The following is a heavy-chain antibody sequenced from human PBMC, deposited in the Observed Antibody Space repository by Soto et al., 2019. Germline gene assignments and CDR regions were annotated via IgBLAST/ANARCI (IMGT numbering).Heavy chain of an antibody. CDR2: IYSGGST. CDR3: AREILTNDSNMDV. D-gene: IGHD2-21*02. V-gene: IGHV3-53*04. Sequence: PGGSLRLSCAASGFTVSSDYMSWVRQAPGKGLEWVSVIYSGGSTYYADSVKGRFTISRHNSKNTLYLQMNSLRAEDTAVYYCAREILTNDSNMDVWGKGTPVTVSS. J-gene: IGHJ6*03. CDR1: GFTVSSDY.